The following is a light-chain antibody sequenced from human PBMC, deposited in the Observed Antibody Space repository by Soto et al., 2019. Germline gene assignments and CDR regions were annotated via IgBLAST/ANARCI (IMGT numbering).Light chain of an antibody. J-gene: IGKJ1*01. CDR1: QSLVYSDGNTY. Sequence: DVVLTQTPLSSPVTLGQPASISCRSSQSLVYSDGNTYLSWLQQRPGQPPSLLIYQISNRFSGVPEIFSGSGAGTDFTLKISRVEAEDVGVYYCMQFAHVPRTFGQGTKVEIK. CDR3: MQFAHVPRT. V-gene: IGKV2-24*01. CDR2: QIS.